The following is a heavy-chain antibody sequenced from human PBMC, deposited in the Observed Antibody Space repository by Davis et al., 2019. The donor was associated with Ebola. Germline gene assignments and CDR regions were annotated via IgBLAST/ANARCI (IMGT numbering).Heavy chain of an antibody. CDR1: GGTFSSNA. J-gene: IGHJ4*02. CDR3: ARGRDGFTYDH. D-gene: IGHD5-24*01. Sequence: SVKVSCKASGGTFSSNAISWVRQAPGQGLEWMGGIIPIFGTANYAQNFQGRVTITADRSTSTVYMELSSLRSEDTAVYYCARGRDGFTYDHWGQGTLVTVSS. CDR2: IIPIFGTA. V-gene: IGHV1-69*06.